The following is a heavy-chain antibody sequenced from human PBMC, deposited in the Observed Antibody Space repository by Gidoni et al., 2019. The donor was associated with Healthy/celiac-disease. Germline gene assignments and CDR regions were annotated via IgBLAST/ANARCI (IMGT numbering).Heavy chain of an antibody. Sequence: QVQLVESGGGVVQPGRSLRLSCAASGFTFSSYGMHWVGQAPGKGLEWVAVISYEGSNKYYADSVKGRFTISRDNSKNTLYLQMNSLRAEDTAVYYCARDYYDSSGYYYGHYYYYMDVWGKGTTVTVSS. V-gene: IGHV3-30*03. J-gene: IGHJ6*03. D-gene: IGHD3-22*01. CDR1: GFTFSSYG. CDR2: ISYEGSNK. CDR3: ARDYYDSSGYYYGHYYYYMDV.